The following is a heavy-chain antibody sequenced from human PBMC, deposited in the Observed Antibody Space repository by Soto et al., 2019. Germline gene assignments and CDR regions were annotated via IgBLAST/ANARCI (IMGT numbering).Heavy chain of an antibody. CDR3: AINVDTAMAADAFDI. V-gene: IGHV4-31*03. CDR1: GGSISSGGYY. D-gene: IGHD5-18*01. CDR2: IYYSGST. J-gene: IGHJ3*02. Sequence: QVQLQESGPGLVKPSQTLSLTCTVSGGSISSGGYYWSWIRQHPGKGLEWIGYIYYSGSTYYNPSLKSRVTISVDTSKNQFSLKLSSVTAADTAVYYCAINVDTAMAADAFDIWGQGTMVTVSS.